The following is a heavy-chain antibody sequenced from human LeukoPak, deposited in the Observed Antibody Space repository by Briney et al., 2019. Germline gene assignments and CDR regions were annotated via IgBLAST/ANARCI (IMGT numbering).Heavy chain of an antibody. CDR2: IWYDGSNK. CDR1: GFTFSSYG. Sequence: GGSLRLSCAASGFTFSSYGMHRVRQAPGKGLEWVALIWYDGSNKYYADSVKGRFTISRDNSKNTLYLQMNSLRAEDTAVYYCAKDPHGGYSSGWPDYWGQGTLVTVSS. J-gene: IGHJ4*02. V-gene: IGHV3-33*06. D-gene: IGHD6-19*01. CDR3: AKDPHGGYSSGWPDY.